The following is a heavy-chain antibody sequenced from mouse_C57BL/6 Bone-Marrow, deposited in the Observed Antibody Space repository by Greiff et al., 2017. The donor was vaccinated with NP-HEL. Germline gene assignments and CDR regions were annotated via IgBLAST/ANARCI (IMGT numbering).Heavy chain of an antibody. CDR2: ISWDDDK. CDR1: GFSLSTFGMG. J-gene: IGHJ2*01. Sequence: QVTLKVSGPGILQPSQTLSLTCSFSGFSLSTFGMGVVWIRPPSGKGLEWLAHISWDDDKYYNPALNSRPTISKDTSKNQVFLKIENVDTADTATYYCARVTTVVATSDYWGQGTTLTVSS. CDR3: ARVTTVVATSDY. V-gene: IGHV8-8*01. D-gene: IGHD1-1*01.